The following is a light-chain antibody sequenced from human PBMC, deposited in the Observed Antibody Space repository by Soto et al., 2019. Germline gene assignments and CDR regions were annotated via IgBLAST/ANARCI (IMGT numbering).Light chain of an antibody. CDR2: DAS. J-gene: IGKJ2*01. CDR3: QQRSNWPPYT. Sequence: EIVLTQSPATLSLSPGERATLSCRASQSVSSYLAWYQQKPGQAPRLLIYDASNRATGIPARFGGSGSGTDFTLTISSLVPEDFAVYYCQQRSNWPPYTFCQGTKLDI. V-gene: IGKV3-11*01. CDR1: QSVSSY.